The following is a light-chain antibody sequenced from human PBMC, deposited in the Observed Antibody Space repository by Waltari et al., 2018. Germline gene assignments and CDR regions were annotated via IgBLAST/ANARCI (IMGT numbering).Light chain of an antibody. Sequence: SYVLTQPPSVSVAPGQTAKISCAGDIIGSKTVHWYQHKSGQAPVMVVYDDGGRPSGVPERFSGSNSGDAATLTISRVEAGDEAAYYCQIWDTFTDQVVFGGGTKLTVL. J-gene: IGLJ2*01. CDR2: DDG. CDR3: QIWDTFTDQVV. V-gene: IGLV3-21*02. CDR1: IIGSKT.